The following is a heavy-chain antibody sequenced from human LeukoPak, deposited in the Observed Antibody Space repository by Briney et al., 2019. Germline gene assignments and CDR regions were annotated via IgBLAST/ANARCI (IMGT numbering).Heavy chain of an antibody. V-gene: IGHV4-34*01. D-gene: IGHD3-10*01. J-gene: IGHJ5*02. CDR1: GGSFSGFF. CDR2: INRRGTT. CDR3: ARGSTTYFSGSGTHP. Sequence: PSETLSLTCGVSGGSFSGFFWTWIRQSPGRGLEWIGEINRRGTTYYNPSLESRLAISLDTSRNQFFLNLTSVTAADTAVYFCARGSTTYFSGSGTHPWGQGTLVTVSS.